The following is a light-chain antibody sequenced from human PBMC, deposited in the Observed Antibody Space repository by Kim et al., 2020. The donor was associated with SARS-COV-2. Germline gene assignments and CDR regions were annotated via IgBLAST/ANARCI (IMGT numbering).Light chain of an antibody. CDR2: GAS. CDR3: QQYGTSPET. Sequence: LSPGERATLSCRASQSVNSNYLAWYQRKPGQAPRLLIYGASSRATGIPDRFSGSGSGTDFTLSINRLEPEDFAVYDCQQYGTSPETFGGGTKLEIK. J-gene: IGKJ4*01. CDR1: QSVNSNY. V-gene: IGKV3-20*01.